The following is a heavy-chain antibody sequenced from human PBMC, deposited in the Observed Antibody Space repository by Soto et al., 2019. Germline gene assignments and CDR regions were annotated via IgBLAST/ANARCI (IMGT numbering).Heavy chain of an antibody. CDR3: ARGVLH. CDR1: GGSISSGY. V-gene: IGHV4-59*12. J-gene: IGHJ4*02. Sequence: SETLSLTCSVSGGSISSGYWTWIRHPPWKGLEWIGYIYLGGSINYNPSLKSRVTISVDTSKNQFSLRLSSVTAADTAVYFCARGVLHWGQGTLVTVSS. D-gene: IGHD2-15*01. CDR2: IYLGGSI.